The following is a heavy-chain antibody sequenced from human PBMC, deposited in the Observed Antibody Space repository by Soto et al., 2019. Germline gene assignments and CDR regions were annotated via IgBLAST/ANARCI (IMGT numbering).Heavy chain of an antibody. D-gene: IGHD1-26*01. CDR1: RDTFTSYY. V-gene: IGHV1-46*01. CDR3: ARSSGGNFGIIIEGTNWFAP. J-gene: IGHJ5*02. Sequence: ASVKVSCKAPRDTFTSYYINWVRQAPGQGLEWMGVINPHGGSTAYAQKFKGRVTLTRDTSASTVYMEVSSLTSEDTAMYYCARSSGGNFGIIIEGTNWFAPRGQGTLVTSPQ. CDR2: INPHGGST.